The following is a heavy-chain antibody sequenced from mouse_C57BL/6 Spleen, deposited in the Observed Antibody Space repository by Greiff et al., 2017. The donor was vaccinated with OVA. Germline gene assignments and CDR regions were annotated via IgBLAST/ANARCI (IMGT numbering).Heavy chain of an antibody. V-gene: IGHV1-80*01. D-gene: IGHD1-1*01. CDR2: IYPGDGDT. J-gene: IGHJ4*01. CDR1: GYAFSSYW. CDR3: ARHGSSRYYYAMDY. Sequence: QVQLQQSGAELVKPGASVKISCKASGYAFSSYWMNWVKQRPGKGLEWIGQIYPGDGDTNYNGKFKGKATLTADKSSSTAYMQLSSLTSEDSAVYFCARHGSSRYYYAMDYWGQGTSVTVSS.